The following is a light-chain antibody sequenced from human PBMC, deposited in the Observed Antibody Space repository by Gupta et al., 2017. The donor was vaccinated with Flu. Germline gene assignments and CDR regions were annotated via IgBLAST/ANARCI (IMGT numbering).Light chain of an antibody. V-gene: IGKV1-39*01. J-gene: IGKJ2*01. CDR1: QSINSY. CDR2: AAS. CDR3: QQTHSAPFT. Sequence: DIQMTQFPSSLYASVGDRVTITCRVSQSINSYLNWYQQKPGKAPKLLIFAASTLQGGAPSKFSGSGSGTDFTLTIISLQPENFATYYCQQTHSAPFTFGQGTEL.